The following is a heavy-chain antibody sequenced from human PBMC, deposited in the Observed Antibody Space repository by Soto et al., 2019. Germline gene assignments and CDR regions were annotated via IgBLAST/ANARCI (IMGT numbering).Heavy chain of an antibody. CDR3: ARVVSSSSSGGWFDP. CDR1: GGSVSSGSYY. Sequence: QVQLQESGPGLVKPSATLSLTCTVSGGSVSSGSYYWSWIRQPPGKGLEWIGSIYYSGSTNYNPALTSRVTISVDTSKNQFSLKLSSVAAADTAVYYCARVVSSSSSGGWFDPWGQGTLVTVSS. D-gene: IGHD6-6*01. V-gene: IGHV4-61*01. J-gene: IGHJ5*02. CDR2: IYYSGST.